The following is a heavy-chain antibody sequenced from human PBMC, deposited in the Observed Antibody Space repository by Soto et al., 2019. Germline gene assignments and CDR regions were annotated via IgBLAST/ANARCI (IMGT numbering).Heavy chain of an antibody. CDR2: IYYSGST. V-gene: IGHV4-31*03. CDR1: GGSISSGGYY. Sequence: QVQLQESGPGLVKPSQTLSLTCTVSGGSISSGGYYWSWIRQHPGKGLEWIGYIYYSGSTYYNPSLKSRVTISVDTSKNQFSLKLSSVTAADTAVYYCARDRVVVVTAIPYYYGMDVWGQGTTVTVSS. J-gene: IGHJ6*02. CDR3: ARDRVVVVTAIPYYYGMDV. D-gene: IGHD2-21*02.